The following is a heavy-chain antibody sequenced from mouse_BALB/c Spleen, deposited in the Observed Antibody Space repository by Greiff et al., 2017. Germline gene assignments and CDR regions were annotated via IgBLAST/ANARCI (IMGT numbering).Heavy chain of an antibody. D-gene: IGHD2-14*01. Sequence: DVMLVESGGGLVKPGGSLKLSCAASGFTFSSYAMSWVRQTPEKRLEWVASISGGGSTYYPDSVKGRFTISRDNARNIMYLQMSSRRSEDTAMYYCARGVERYDWFAYWGQGTLVTVSA. CDR1: GFTFSSYA. V-gene: IGHV5-6-5*01. CDR3: ARGVERYDWFAY. J-gene: IGHJ3*01. CDR2: ISGGGST.